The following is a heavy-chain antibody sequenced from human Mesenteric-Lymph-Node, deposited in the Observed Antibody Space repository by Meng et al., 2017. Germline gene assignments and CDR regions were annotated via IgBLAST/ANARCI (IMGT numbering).Heavy chain of an antibody. CDR3: ARDENREIKSSWYDY. D-gene: IGHD6-13*01. CDR1: GYTFSNYY. Sequence: ASVKVSCKASGYTFSNYYAHWVRQAPEKGLEWMGIIDPSSGRATYAERFLGRVSMTSDTSSSTVYLELSSLRSEDTAVYYCARDENREIKSSWYDYWGQGTLVTVSS. J-gene: IGHJ4*02. CDR2: IDPSSGRA. V-gene: IGHV1-46*01.